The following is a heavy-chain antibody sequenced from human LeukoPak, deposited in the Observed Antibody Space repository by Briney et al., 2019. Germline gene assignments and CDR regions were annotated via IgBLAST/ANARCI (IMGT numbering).Heavy chain of an antibody. CDR1: GYTFTGYY. V-gene: IGHV1-2*02. D-gene: IGHD2-2*01. J-gene: IGHJ4*02. CDR2: INPNSGGT. Sequence: ASVKVSCKASGYTFTGYYMHWVRQAPGQGLEWMGWINPNSGGTNYAQKFQGRVTMTRDTSISTAYMELSRLRSDDTAVYYCASSIYCSSTRDIEATCWLPDYWGQGTLVTVSS. CDR3: ASSIYCSSTRDIEATCWLPDY.